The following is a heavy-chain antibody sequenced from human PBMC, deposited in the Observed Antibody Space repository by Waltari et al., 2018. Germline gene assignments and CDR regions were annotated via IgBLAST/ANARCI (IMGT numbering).Heavy chain of an antibody. CDR2: IYHTGST. Sequence: QVQLRESGPGLGRSSETLSLSCTASGHSVNKGFYWAWIRQSPGGGLEWIASIYHTGSTHYNSSLKSRVSISIDMSTKQFFLTLTHLTAADTAVYYCAEEGDFRAGLFESWGQGTLVSVSS. J-gene: IGHJ4*02. CDR3: AEEGDFRAGLFES. V-gene: IGHV4-38-2*02. D-gene: IGHD3-16*01. CDR1: GHSVNKGFY.